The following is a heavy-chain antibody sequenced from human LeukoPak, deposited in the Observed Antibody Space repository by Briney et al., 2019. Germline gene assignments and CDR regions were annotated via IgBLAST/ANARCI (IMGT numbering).Heavy chain of an antibody. J-gene: IGHJ6*03. CDR3: AREWFGELLSGHYYYYMDV. CDR2: IYYSGST. D-gene: IGHD3-10*01. CDR1: GGSISSYY. Sequence: SETLSLTCTVSGGSISSYYWSWIRQPPGKGLEWIGYIYYSGSTNYNPSLKSRVTISVDTSKNQFSLKLSSVTAADTAVYYCAREWFGELLSGHYYYYMDVWGKGTTVTVSS. V-gene: IGHV4-59*12.